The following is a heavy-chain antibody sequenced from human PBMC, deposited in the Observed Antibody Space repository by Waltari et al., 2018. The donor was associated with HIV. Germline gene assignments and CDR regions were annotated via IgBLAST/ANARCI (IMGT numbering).Heavy chain of an antibody. J-gene: IGHJ6*02. CDR3: AKSQGSGTYYYGMDV. D-gene: IGHD3-10*01. CDR2: ISGSGGRT. CDR1: GFTFRIST. V-gene: IGHV3-23*01. Sequence: EVQLFVSGGVVLQLGVSLGLSCAASGFTFRISTMTWGRQAPGKGLEWVSAISGSGGRTYYADSVKGRFTISRDNSKNTLYLQMNSLRAEDTAVYYCAKSQGSGTYYYGMDVWGQGTTVNVSS.